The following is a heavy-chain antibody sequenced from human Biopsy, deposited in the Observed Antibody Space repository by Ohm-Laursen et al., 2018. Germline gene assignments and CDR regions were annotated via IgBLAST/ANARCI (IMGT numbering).Heavy chain of an antibody. CDR1: GDSISSGGNY. V-gene: IGHV4-31*03. CDR3: ARADMVTTIVDY. D-gene: IGHD5-12*01. J-gene: IGHJ4*02. Sequence: TLSLTCTVSGDSISSGGNYWSWIRQFPGKGLEWIAYICHTGSTYYNPSLKSRLSIAIDTSKNQFSVSLRSVTAADTAVYYCARADMVTTIVDYWGQGTLVTVSS. CDR2: ICHTGST.